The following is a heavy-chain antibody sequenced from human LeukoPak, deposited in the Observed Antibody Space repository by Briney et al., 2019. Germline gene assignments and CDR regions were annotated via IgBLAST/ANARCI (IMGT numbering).Heavy chain of an antibody. D-gene: IGHD3-10*01. Sequence: SETLSLTCTVSGASISSYYWSWLRQPPGKGLEWLGYIYYNGSTNKNPSLKSRVTISADTSKNQFSLKVNSVTAADTAVYYCARVGLLDGILDVWDKGTTVTVSS. CDR2: IYYNGST. J-gene: IGHJ6*04. V-gene: IGHV4-59*01. CDR1: GASISSYY. CDR3: ARVGLLDGILDV.